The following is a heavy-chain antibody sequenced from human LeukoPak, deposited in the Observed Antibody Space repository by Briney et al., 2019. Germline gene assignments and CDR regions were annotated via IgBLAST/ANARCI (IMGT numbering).Heavy chain of an antibody. CDR3: ARAPSIAAAGTLYYYGMDV. Sequence: PGGSLRLSCAASGFTFSSYGMHWVRQAPGKGLEWVAVISYDGSNKYYADSVKGRFTISRDNSKNTLYLQMNSLRAEDTAVYYCARAPSIAAAGTLYYYGMDVWGQGTTVTVSS. J-gene: IGHJ6*02. CDR1: GFTFSSYG. CDR2: ISYDGSNK. D-gene: IGHD6-13*01. V-gene: IGHV3-30*03.